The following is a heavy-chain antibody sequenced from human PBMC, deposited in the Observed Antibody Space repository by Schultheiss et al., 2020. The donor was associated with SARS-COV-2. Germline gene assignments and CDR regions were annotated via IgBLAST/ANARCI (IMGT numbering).Heavy chain of an antibody. V-gene: IGHV1-3*01. J-gene: IGHJ4*02. CDR1: GQTFTSYA. CDR3: ARGGYSTGYYFYFDF. CDR2: INAGNGNT. D-gene: IGHD3-22*01. Sequence: ASVKVSCKASGQTFTSYAMHWVRQAPGQRLEWIGWINAGNGNTKYSHKFQGRGTINRDTSASIVNMELSNLSAGDTAVYYCARGGYSTGYYFYFDFWGQGALGTVSS.